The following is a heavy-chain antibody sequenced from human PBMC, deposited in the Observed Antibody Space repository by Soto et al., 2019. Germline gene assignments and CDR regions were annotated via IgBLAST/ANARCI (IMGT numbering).Heavy chain of an antibody. V-gene: IGHV1-2*04. J-gene: IGHJ5*02. D-gene: IGHD1-26*01. CDR3: ARSHYGNWFDP. CDR1: GYTFTGYY. CDR2: INPNSGGT. Sequence: ASVKVSCKASGYTFTGYYMHWVRQAPGQGLEWMGWINPNSGGTKYAQKFQGWVTMTRDTSISTAYMELSRLRSDDTAVYYCARSHYGNWFDPWGQGTLVTVSS.